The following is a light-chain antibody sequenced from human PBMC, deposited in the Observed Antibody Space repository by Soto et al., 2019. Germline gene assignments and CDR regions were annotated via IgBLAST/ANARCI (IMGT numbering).Light chain of an antibody. Sequence: EIVLTQSPGTLSLSPGERATLSCRASQSVSSSYLAWYQQQPGQAPRLLIYGASSSATGIPDRFSGSGSVTDFTLTISRLEPEDFAVYYCQQYGSAFTFGPGTKVDIK. J-gene: IGKJ3*01. CDR3: QQYGSAFT. CDR2: GAS. V-gene: IGKV3-20*01. CDR1: QSVSSSY.